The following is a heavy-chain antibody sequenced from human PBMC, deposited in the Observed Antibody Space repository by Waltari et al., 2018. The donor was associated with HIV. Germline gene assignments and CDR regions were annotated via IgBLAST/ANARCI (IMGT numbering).Heavy chain of an antibody. CDR2: VRSDGNST. CDR1: GFTFSSYC. V-gene: IGHV3-74*03. Sequence: VKLVESGGRLVQPRGSLRLSCVASGFTFSSYCMHWVRHAPGKGLVWNSRVRSDGNSTVYADSVKGRFTISRDNAKNTLFLQMNSLRVEDTAVYFCARSLYYDFWSAYPPDYWGQGTRVTVSS. D-gene: IGHD3-3*01. CDR3: ARSLYYDFWSAYPPDY. J-gene: IGHJ4*02.